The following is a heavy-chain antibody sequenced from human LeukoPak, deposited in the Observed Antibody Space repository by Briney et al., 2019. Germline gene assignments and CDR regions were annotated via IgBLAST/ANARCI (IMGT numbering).Heavy chain of an antibody. J-gene: IGHJ5*02. Sequence: SETLSLTCTVSGGSISSYDWSWIRQPPGKGLEWIGYIYTSGSTNYNPSLKSRVTISVDTSKNQFSLKLSSVTAADTAVYYWPRAIETYYDFWSGYPPWFDPWGQGTLVTVSS. CDR3: PRAIETYYDFWSGYPPWFDP. V-gene: IGHV4-4*09. D-gene: IGHD3-3*01. CDR2: IYTSGST. CDR1: GGSISSYD.